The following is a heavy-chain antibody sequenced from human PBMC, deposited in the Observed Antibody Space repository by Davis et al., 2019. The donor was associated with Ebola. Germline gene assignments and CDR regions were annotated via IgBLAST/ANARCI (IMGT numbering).Heavy chain of an antibody. Sequence: GSLRLSCTVSGGSMTNYYWTWVRLSPGKGLEWIGYVYYSGSTNYNPSHKSRVTISVDSSKNQFSLKLSSVTAADTAVYYCARGWDSSGWKDWGQGTLVTVSS. J-gene: IGHJ4*02. CDR1: GGSMTNYY. CDR2: VYYSGST. D-gene: IGHD6-19*01. V-gene: IGHV4-59*01. CDR3: ARGWDSSGWKD.